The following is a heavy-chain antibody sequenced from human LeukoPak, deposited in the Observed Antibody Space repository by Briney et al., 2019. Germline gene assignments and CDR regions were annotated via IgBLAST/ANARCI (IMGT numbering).Heavy chain of an antibody. CDR1: GGSISSGGYY. V-gene: IGHV4-31*03. J-gene: IGHJ4*02. Sequence: PSETLSLTCTVSGGSISSGGYYWSWIRQRPGKGLGWIGYIYYSGSTYYNPSLKSRVTISVDTSKNQFSLKLSSVTAADTAVYYCARDTSLGYCSSTSCYTGIQWGQGTLVTVSS. CDR3: ARDTSLGYCSSTSCYTGIQ. D-gene: IGHD2-2*02. CDR2: IYYSGST.